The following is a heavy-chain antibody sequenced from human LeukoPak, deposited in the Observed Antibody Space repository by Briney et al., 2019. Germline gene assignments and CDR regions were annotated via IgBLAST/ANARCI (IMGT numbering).Heavy chain of an antibody. CDR3: ARVIRYFDWSQLMKYYFDY. Sequence: SETLSLTRAVYGGSFSGYYWSWIRQPPGKGLEWIGVINHSGSTNYNPSLKSRVTISVDTSKNQFSLKLSSVTAADTAVYYCARVIRYFDWSQLMKYYFDYWGQGTLVTVSS. CDR1: GGSFSGYY. CDR2: INHSGST. D-gene: IGHD3-9*01. V-gene: IGHV4-34*01. J-gene: IGHJ4*02.